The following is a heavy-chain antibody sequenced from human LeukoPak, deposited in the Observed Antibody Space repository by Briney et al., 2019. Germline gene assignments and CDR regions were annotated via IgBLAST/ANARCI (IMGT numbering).Heavy chain of an antibody. Sequence: ASVKVSCKASGYTFTSYGISWVRQAPGQGLEWMGWISAYNGDTNYAQKLQGRVTMTTDTSTSTAYMELRSLRSDDTAVYYCARRGATYYYYYMDVWGKGTTVTVSS. V-gene: IGHV1-18*01. CDR3: ARRGATYYYYYMDV. CDR1: GYTFTSYG. D-gene: IGHD1-26*01. CDR2: ISAYNGDT. J-gene: IGHJ6*03.